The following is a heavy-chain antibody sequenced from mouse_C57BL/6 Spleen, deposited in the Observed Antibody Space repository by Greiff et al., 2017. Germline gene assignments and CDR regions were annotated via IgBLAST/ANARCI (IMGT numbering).Heavy chain of an antibody. V-gene: IGHV14-3*01. J-gene: IGHJ4*01. CDR2: IDPANGNN. D-gene: IGHD2-3*01. Sequence: VQLQQSVAELVRPGASVKLSCTASGFNIKNTYMHWVKQRPEQGLEWIGRIDPANGNNKYAPKFQGKATITADTSSNTAYLQLSGLTSEDTAIYYCARVVDGYYDARDYWGQGTSVTVSS. CDR1: GFNIKNTY. CDR3: ARVVDGYYDARDY.